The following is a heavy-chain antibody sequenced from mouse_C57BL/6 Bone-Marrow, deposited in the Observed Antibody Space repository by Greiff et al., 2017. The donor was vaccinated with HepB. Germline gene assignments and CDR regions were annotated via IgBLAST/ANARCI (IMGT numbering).Heavy chain of an antibody. CDR3: ARSESYDYHWYFDV. J-gene: IGHJ1*03. CDR1: GYTFTSYW. Sequence: VQLQQPGAELVRPGTSVKLSCKASGYTFTSYWMHWVKQRPGQGLEWIGVIDPSDSYTNYNQKFKGKATLTVDTSSSTAYMQLSSLTSEDSAVYYCARSESYDYHWYFDVWGTGTTVTVSS. D-gene: IGHD2-4*01. V-gene: IGHV1-59*01. CDR2: IDPSDSYT.